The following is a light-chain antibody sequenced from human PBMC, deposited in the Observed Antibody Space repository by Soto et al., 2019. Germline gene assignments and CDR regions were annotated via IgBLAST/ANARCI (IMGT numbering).Light chain of an antibody. CDR2: DVS. CDR3: SSYTSSSFVV. CDR1: SSDVGGYNY. V-gene: IGLV2-14*01. J-gene: IGLJ2*01. Sequence: QSALTQPASVSGSPGQSITISCTGTSSDVGGYNYVSWYQQHPGKAPKLMIYDVSNRPSGVSNRFSGSKSGNTAALTISGLQAEVEADYYCSSYTSSSFVVFGGGTQVTVL.